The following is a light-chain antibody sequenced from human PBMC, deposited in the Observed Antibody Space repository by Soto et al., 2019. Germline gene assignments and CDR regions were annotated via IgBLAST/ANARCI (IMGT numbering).Light chain of an antibody. CDR1: SSDVGRYNL. V-gene: IGLV2-23*02. J-gene: IGLJ1*01. CDR2: DVS. CDR3: CSYAGGTTFYV. Sequence: QSALTQPASVSGSPGQSITISCTGTSSDVGRYNLVSWYQHHPGKAPKLIIYDVSQWPSGASNRFSGSKSGNTASLTIFGLQADDEADYYCCSYAGGTTFYVFGTGTKVTVL.